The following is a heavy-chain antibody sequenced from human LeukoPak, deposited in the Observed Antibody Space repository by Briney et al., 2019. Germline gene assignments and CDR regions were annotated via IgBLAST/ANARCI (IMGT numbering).Heavy chain of an antibody. CDR2: IHYSGST. D-gene: IGHD5-12*01. V-gene: IGHV4-59*01. CDR1: GGSISNYY. Sequence: SETLSLTCTVSGGSISNYYWSWIRQPPGKGLEWIGYIHYSGSTHYNPSLKSRVTISVDTSKNQVSLKLRSVTAADTAVYYCARTTEGYAGGPGYSYYYYMDVWGKGTTVTISS. CDR3: ARTTEGYAGGPGYSYYYYMDV. J-gene: IGHJ6*03.